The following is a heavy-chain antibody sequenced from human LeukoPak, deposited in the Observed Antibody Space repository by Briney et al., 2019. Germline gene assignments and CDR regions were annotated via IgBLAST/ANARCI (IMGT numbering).Heavy chain of an antibody. Sequence: SETLSLTCTVSGGSVSDYYWSWIRQPPGKGLEWIGYFYTIGSTNYNPSLKSRVTISKDTSKNQLSLKLSSVTAADTAVYYCARGSSGWPYYFDYWGQGTLVTVSS. CDR3: ARGSSGWPYYFDY. CDR1: GGSVSDYY. J-gene: IGHJ4*02. CDR2: FYTIGST. V-gene: IGHV4-4*09. D-gene: IGHD6-19*01.